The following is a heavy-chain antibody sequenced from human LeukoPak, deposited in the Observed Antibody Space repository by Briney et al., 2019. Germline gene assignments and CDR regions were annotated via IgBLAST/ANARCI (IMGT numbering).Heavy chain of an antibody. CDR3: VRGSYNSFDI. V-gene: IGHV3-74*01. CDR1: GLTFSSSW. J-gene: IGHJ3*02. Sequence: GGSLRLSCAASGLTFSSSWMYWVRHAPGKGLVWVSRINGDESNKSHADSVKGRFTISRDNAKNTLYLQMNSLRAKDTAVYYCVRGSYNSFDIWGQGTTVTVSS. CDR2: INGDESNK. D-gene: IGHD5-24*01.